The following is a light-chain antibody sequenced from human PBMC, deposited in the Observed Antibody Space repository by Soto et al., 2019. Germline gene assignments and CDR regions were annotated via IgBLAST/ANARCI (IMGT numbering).Light chain of an antibody. CDR2: DVS. J-gene: IGKJ1*01. V-gene: IGKV1-5*01. Sequence: DIQMTRSPSTLSASVGDRVTVTCRASQSFSSWLAWYQQKPGKAPKLLIYDVSSLESGVPSRFSGGGSGTEFTLTISSLQPDDFATYYCQQFRTFGQGTKVDIK. CDR3: QQFRT. CDR1: QSFSSW.